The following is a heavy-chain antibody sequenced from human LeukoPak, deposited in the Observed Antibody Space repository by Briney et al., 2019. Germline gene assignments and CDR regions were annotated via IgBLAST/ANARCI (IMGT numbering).Heavy chain of an antibody. Sequence: SETLSLTCAVYGGSFSGYYWSWIRQPPGKGLEWIGEINHSGSTNYNPSLKSRVTISVDTSKNQFSLKLSSVTAADTAVYYCARPCSYGDYWGQGTLVTVSS. CDR2: INHSGST. D-gene: IGHD5-18*01. J-gene: IGHJ4*02. CDR1: GGSFSGYY. V-gene: IGHV4-34*01. CDR3: ARPCSYGDY.